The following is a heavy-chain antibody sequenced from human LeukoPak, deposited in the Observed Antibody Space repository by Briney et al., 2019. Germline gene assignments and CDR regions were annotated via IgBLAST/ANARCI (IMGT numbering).Heavy chain of an antibody. D-gene: IGHD4-11*01. V-gene: IGHV4-34*01. CDR2: INHSGST. Sequence: SETLSLTCAVYGGSFSGYYWSWIRQPPGKGLEWIGEINHSGSTNYNPSLKSRVTISADTSKNQFSLKLSSVTAADTAVYYCARADYSNPHYWGQGTLVTVSS. CDR3: ARADYSNPHY. J-gene: IGHJ4*02. CDR1: GGSFSGYY.